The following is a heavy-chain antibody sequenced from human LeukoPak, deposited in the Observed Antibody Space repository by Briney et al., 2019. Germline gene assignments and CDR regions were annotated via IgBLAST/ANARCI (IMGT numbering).Heavy chain of an antibody. V-gene: IGHV3-53*01. Sequence: GGSLRLSCAASGITVSSIYMSWVRQAPGKGLEWVAVIYSGGSTYYADSVKGRFTISRDNSKNTLYLQMNSLRAEDTAVYYCARDRRTGRLGELSLDPCFDYWGQGALVTVSS. J-gene: IGHJ4*02. CDR1: GITVSSIY. CDR3: ARDRRTGRLGELSLDPCFDY. CDR2: IYSGGST. D-gene: IGHD3-16*02.